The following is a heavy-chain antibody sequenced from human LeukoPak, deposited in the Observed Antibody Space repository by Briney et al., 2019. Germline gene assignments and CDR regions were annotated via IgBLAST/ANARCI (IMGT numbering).Heavy chain of an antibody. D-gene: IGHD3-22*01. Sequence: GGSLRLSCAASGFTFSSYAMSWVRQAPGKGLEWVSAISGRGGSTYYADSVKGRFTISRDNSKNTLYLQMNSLRAEDTAVYYCAKDPRSYYDSSGYYDFFDYWGQGTLVTVSS. CDR1: GFTFSSYA. V-gene: IGHV3-23*01. CDR2: ISGRGGST. CDR3: AKDPRSYYDSSGYYDFFDY. J-gene: IGHJ4*02.